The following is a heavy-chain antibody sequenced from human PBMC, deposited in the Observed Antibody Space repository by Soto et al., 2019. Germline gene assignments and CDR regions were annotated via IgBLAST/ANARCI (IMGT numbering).Heavy chain of an antibody. J-gene: IGHJ6*02. CDR2: ISGSGGST. Sequence: GGSLRLSCAASGFTFSSYAMSWVRQAPGKGLEWVSAISGSGGSTYYADSVKGRFTISRDNSKNTLYLQMNSLRAEDTAVYYCAKSGLGIVLMAPAYYYGMDVWGQGTTVTVSS. CDR1: GFTFSSYA. D-gene: IGHD2-8*01. V-gene: IGHV3-23*01. CDR3: AKSGLGIVLMAPAYYYGMDV.